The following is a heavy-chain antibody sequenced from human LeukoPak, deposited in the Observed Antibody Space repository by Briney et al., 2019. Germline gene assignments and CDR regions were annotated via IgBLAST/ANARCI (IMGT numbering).Heavy chain of an antibody. V-gene: IGHV3-30-3*01. J-gene: IGHJ6*02. CDR1: GFTFSSYA. CDR2: ILHDGSNK. Sequence: GGSLRLSCAASGFTFSSYAMHWVRQAPGKGLEWVAGILHDGSNKYYADSVKGRFTISRDNSKNTLYLQMNSLRAEDTAVYYCARDRALTYYYYGMDVWGQGTTVTVSS. CDR3: ARDRALTYYYYGMDV.